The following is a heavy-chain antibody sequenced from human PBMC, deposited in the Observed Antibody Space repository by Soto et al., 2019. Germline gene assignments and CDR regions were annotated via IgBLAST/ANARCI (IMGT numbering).Heavy chain of an antibody. V-gene: IGHV4-34*01. D-gene: IGHD2-2*01. CDR2: INHSGST. CDR1: GGSFSGYY. J-gene: IGHJ5*02. Sequence: NPSETLSLTCAVYGGSFSGYYWSWIRQPPGKGLEWIGEINHSGSTNYNPSLKSRVTISVDTSKNQFSLKLSSVTAADTAVYYCARIKSYCSSTSCSKNWFDPWGQGTLVT. CDR3: ARIKSYCSSTSCSKNWFDP.